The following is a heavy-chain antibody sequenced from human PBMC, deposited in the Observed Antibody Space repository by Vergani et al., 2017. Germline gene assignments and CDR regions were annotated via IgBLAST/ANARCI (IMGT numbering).Heavy chain of an antibody. J-gene: IGHJ6*03. D-gene: IGHD3-3*01. V-gene: IGHV3-30*04. CDR1: GFTFSSYA. Sequence: QVQLVESGGGVVQPGRSLRLSCAASGFTFSSYAMHWVRQAPGKGLEWVAVISYDGSNKYYADSVKGRFTISRDNSKNTLYRQMNSLRAEYTAVYYCARYFYDFWSGYYSGYYYYYYMDVWGKGTTVTVSS. CDR2: ISYDGSNK. CDR3: ARYFYDFWSGYYSGYYYYYYMDV.